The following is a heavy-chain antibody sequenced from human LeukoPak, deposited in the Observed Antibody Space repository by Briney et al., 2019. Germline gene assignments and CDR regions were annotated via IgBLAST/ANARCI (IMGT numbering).Heavy chain of an antibody. CDR2: IYSGGST. CDR1: GFTVSGNF. J-gene: IGHJ4*02. D-gene: IGHD6-19*01. Sequence: PGGSLRLSCAASGFTVSGNFMTWVRQAPGKGLERVSVIYSGGSTYYADSVEGRFIISRDHAKNTLYLQMNSLRAEDTAVYYCARRSMHSSGWYSDYWGQGTLVTVSS. V-gene: IGHV3-53*01. CDR3: ARRSMHSSGWYSDY.